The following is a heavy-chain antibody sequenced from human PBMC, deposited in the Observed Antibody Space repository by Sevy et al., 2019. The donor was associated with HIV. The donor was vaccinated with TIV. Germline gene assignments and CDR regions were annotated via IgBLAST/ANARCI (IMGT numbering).Heavy chain of an antibody. CDR3: ARDAGIVGARAAEYFQH. J-gene: IGHJ1*01. CDR2: ISSSSSTI. CDR1: GFTFSSYS. V-gene: IGHV3-48*02. D-gene: IGHD1-26*01. Sequence: GGSLRLSCAASGFTFSSYSMNWVRQAPGKGLEWVSYISSSSSTIYYADSVKGRFTISRANAKNSLYLQMNSLRDEDTAVYYCARDAGIVGARAAEYFQHWGQGTLVTVSS.